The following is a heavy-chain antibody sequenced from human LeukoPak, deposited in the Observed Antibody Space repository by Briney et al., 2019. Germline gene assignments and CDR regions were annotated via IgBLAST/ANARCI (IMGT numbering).Heavy chain of an antibody. D-gene: IGHD2-15*01. CDR3: VTSDCSGDNCYGGYYYYMDV. V-gene: IGHV1-24*01. CDR2: FDPEDGET. J-gene: IGHJ6*03. Sequence: ASVKVSCNVSGYSLTELSMYWVRQAPGKGLEWMGGFDPEDGETIYAQNFQGRVTMTEDTSTDTAYMELSSLRFEDTAVYYCVTSDCSGDNCYGGYYYYMDVWGEGTTVTASS. CDR1: GYSLTELS.